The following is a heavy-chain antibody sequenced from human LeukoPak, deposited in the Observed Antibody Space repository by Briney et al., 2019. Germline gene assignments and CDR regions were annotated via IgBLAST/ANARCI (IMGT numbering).Heavy chain of an antibody. CDR1: GGSISSGGYY. CDR3: ASSGKSGYYYYGMDV. V-gene: IGHV4-31*03. D-gene: IGHD3-3*01. CDR2: IYYSGST. J-gene: IGHJ6*02. Sequence: SQTLSLTCTVSGGSISSGGYYWSWIRQHPGKGLEWIGYIYYSGSTYYNPSLKSRVTISVDTSKNQFSLKLSSVTAADTAVYYCASSGKSGYYYYGMDVWGQGTTVTVSS.